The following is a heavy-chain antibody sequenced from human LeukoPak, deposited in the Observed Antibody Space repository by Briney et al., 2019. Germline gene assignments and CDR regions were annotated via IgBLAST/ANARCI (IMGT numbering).Heavy chain of an antibody. V-gene: IGHV4-59*01. D-gene: IGHD3-10*01. CDR2: IYYSGCT. CDR3: ARVVGSGSYYDY. CDR1: GGSISSYY. Sequence: SETLSLTCTVSGGSISSYYWSWIRQPPGKGLEWIGYIYYSGCTNYNPSLKSRVTISVDTSKNQFSLKLSSVTAADTAVYCCARVVGSGSYYDYWGQGTLVTVSS. J-gene: IGHJ4*02.